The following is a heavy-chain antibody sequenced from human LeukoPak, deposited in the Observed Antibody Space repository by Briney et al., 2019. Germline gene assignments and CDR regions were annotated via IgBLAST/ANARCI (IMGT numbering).Heavy chain of an antibody. Sequence: GASVKVSCKASGYTFTNYGITWVRQVPGQGLQWLGWISAYNGNANYAQKLQGRVTMTTDTSTSTAYMELRSLRSDDTAVYYCARAGRWLGVIYWGQGTLVTVSS. CDR3: ARAGRWLGVIY. V-gene: IGHV1-18*01. D-gene: IGHD6-19*01. CDR2: ISAYNGNA. J-gene: IGHJ4*02. CDR1: GYTFTNYG.